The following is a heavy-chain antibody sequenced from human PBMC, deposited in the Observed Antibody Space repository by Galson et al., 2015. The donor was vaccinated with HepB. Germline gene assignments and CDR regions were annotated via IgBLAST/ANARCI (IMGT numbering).Heavy chain of an antibody. J-gene: IGHJ4*02. V-gene: IGHV3-33*01. CDR3: TRGGGSSTSFDY. D-gene: IGHD6-6*01. CDR2: IWYDGSKT. Sequence: SLRLSCAASGFAFSNYPMQWVRQVPGKGLEWVAVIWYDGSKTDYADSVKGRFTISRDNSKNTLYLQMNSLRAEDTAVYYCTRGGGSSTSFDYWGQGTLVTVSS. CDR1: GFAFSNYP.